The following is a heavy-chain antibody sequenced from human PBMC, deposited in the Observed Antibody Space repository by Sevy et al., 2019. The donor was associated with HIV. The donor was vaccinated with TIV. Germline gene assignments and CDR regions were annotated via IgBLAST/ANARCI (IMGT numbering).Heavy chain of an antibody. CDR1: GFTFSDYY. D-gene: IGHD1-26*01. CDR2: ISSSGSTI. V-gene: IGHV3-11*01. Sequence: GGSLRLSCAASGFTFSDYYMSWIRQAPGKGLEWVSYISSSGSTIYYADSVKGRFTISRDNAKNSLYLQMNSLRAEDTAVYYCAGVQGGGYEFYYCGMDVWGQGTTVTVSS. CDR3: AGVQGGGYEFYYCGMDV. J-gene: IGHJ6*02.